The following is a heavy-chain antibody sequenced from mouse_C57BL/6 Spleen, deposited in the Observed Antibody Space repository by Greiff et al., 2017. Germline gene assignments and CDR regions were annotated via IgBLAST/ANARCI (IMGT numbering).Heavy chain of an antibody. J-gene: IGHJ2*01. D-gene: IGHD1-1*01. CDR2: IDPSDSYT. CDR3: ARNYGSRSYFDY. CDR1: GYTFTSYW. Sequence: VQLQQPGAELVMPGASVKLSCKASGYTFTSYWMHWVKQRPGQGLEWIGEIDPSDSYTNYNQRFKGKSTLTVDKSSSTAYMQLSSLTSEDSAVYYCARNYGSRSYFDYWGQGTTLTVSS. V-gene: IGHV1-69*01.